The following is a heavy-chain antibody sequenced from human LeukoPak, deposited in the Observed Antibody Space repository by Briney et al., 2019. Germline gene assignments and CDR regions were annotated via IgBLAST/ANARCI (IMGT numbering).Heavy chain of an antibody. D-gene: IGHD3-10*01. CDR1: GFTFSSYW. CDR2: IKQDGSEK. Sequence: PGGSLRLSCAASGFTFSSYWMSWVRQAPGKGLEWVANIKQDGSEKYYVDSVKGRFTISRDNAKNSQYLQMNSLRAEDTAVYYCARGLMLYYYGSGSYWFYWGQGTLVTVSS. CDR3: ARGLMLYYYGSGSYWFY. J-gene: IGHJ4*02. V-gene: IGHV3-7*01.